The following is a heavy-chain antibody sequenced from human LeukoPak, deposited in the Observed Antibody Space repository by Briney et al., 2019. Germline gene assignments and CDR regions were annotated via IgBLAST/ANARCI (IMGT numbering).Heavy chain of an antibody. Sequence: ASVKVSCKASGYTFTDYYIHWVRQAPGQGLEWMGWINPNSGGTNYAQKFQGRVTLTRDTSISTAYMEVSWLRSDDTAVYYCARDIWNQGIMYYWGQGTLVTVSS. D-gene: IGHD1-14*01. J-gene: IGHJ4*02. CDR1: GYTFTDYY. V-gene: IGHV1-2*02. CDR3: ARDIWNQGIMYY. CDR2: INPNSGGT.